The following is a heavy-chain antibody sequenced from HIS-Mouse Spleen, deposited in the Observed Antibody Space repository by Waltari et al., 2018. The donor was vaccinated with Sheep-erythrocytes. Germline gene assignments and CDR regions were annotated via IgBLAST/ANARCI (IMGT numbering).Heavy chain of an antibody. J-gene: IGHJ3*02. V-gene: IGHV3-30*18. D-gene: IGHD2-8*01. CDR3: AKGDAMVYDAFDI. CDR2: ISYNGINK. Sequence: VQLVESGGGVVQPGRSLRLSCAASGLTSSSYGMHWVRRAQGKRREGGAVISYNGINKYYAGPVKRRFTITRDNSKNTLYLQMNSLRAEDTAVYYCAKGDAMVYDAFDIWGQGTMVTVSS. CDR1: GLTSSSYG.